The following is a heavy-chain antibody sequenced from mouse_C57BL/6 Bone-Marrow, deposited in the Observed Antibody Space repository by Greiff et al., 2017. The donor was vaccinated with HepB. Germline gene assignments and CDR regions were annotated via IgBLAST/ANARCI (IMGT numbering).Heavy chain of an antibody. CDR1: GYTFTTYP. J-gene: IGHJ1*03. CDR3: ARGDYYGSSGYIDV. D-gene: IGHD1-1*01. CDR2: FHPYNDDT. V-gene: IGHV1-47*01. Sequence: QVQLQQSGAELVKPGASVKMSCKASGYTFTTYPIEWMKQDHGKSLEWIGNFHPYNDDTKYNEKFKGKATLTVEKSYSTVFLELSRLTSGDSAVYYCARGDYYGSSGYIDVWGTGTTVTVSS.